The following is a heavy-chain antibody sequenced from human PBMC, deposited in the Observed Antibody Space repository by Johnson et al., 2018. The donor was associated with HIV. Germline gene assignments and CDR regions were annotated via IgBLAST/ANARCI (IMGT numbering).Heavy chain of an antibody. CDR2: ISYDGRDA. J-gene: IGHJ3*01. CDR3: ATLWFGEVSVYDAFDV. V-gene: IGHV3-30*04. Sequence: QVQLVESGGGLVKPGGSLRLSCAASGFTFSNHGLHWVRQAPGKGLEWAAVISYDGRDAYYADSVKGRFTSSRDNSKNTLYLQMNSLRPEDSAVYYCATLWFGEVSVYDAFDVWGQGTMVTVSS. CDR1: GFTFSNHG. D-gene: IGHD3-10*01.